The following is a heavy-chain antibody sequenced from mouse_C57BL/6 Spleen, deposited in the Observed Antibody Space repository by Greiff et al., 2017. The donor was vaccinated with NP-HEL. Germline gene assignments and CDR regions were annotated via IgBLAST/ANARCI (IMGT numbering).Heavy chain of an antibody. V-gene: IGHV1-64*01. Sequence: QVQLQQPGAELVKPGASVKLSCKASGYTFTSYWMHWVKQRPGQGLEWIGMIHPNSGSTNYHEKFKSKATLTVDKSSSSAYMQLSSLTSVDSAVYSCSRGVFGDGAYYYAMDYWGQGTSVTVSS. CDR2: IHPNSGST. J-gene: IGHJ4*01. D-gene: IGHD1-2*01. CDR1: GYTFTSYW. CDR3: SRGVFGDGAYYYAMDY.